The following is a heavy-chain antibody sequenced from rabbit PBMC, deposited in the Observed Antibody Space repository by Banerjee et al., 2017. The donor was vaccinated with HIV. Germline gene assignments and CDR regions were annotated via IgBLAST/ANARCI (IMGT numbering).Heavy chain of an antibody. Sequence: QEQLKETGGGLVQPGGSLTLSCKASGFIFSSYSMSWVRQAPGKGLEWIGYIDPVFGSTYCASWVNGRFTISKTASTTVTLQMTSLTGADTATYFCARGGASSAWGADLWGPGTLVTVS. CDR2: IDPVFGST. CDR1: GFIFSSYS. J-gene: IGHJ4*01. CDR3: ARGGASSAWGADL. V-gene: IGHV1S39*01. D-gene: IGHD4-1*01.